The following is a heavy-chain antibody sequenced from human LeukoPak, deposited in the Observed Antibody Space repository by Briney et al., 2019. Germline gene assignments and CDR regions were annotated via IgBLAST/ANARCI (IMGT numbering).Heavy chain of an antibody. J-gene: IGHJ4*02. CDR3: ARDGFSYSYDSSGYYYPAY. CDR2: LSYDGSNK. CDR1: GFTFSSYA. D-gene: IGHD3-22*01. V-gene: IGHV3-30-3*01. Sequence: GGSLRLSCAAPGFTFSSYAMHWGRQAPGKGLEWVAVLSYDGSNKYYAHSVKGRFTFSRDNSKNTLFLQMNSLRAEDMAVYYCARDGFSYSYDSSGYYYPAYWGQGTLVTVSS.